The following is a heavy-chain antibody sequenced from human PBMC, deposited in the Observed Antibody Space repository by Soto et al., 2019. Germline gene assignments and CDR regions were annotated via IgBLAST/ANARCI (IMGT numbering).Heavy chain of an antibody. D-gene: IGHD6-6*01. V-gene: IGHV4-34*01. J-gene: IGHJ4*02. CDR3: LSSIAARGGVFDY. CDR1: GGSFSGYY. Sequence: PSETLSLTCAVYGGSFSGYYWSWIRQPPGKGLEWIGEINYSGSTNYNPSLERRVTILVGTSKNQFSLQLSTVTVAETAGYYCLSSIAARGGVFDYWGQGTLVTVSS. CDR2: INYSGST.